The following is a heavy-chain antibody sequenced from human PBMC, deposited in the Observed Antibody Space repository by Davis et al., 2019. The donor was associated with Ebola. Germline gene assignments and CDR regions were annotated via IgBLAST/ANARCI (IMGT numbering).Heavy chain of an antibody. CDR3: ARHPHFDY. CDR1: GFTFSTYW. CDR2: IKQGGSES. Sequence: PGGSLRLSCAASGFTFSTYWMSWVRQAPGKGPEWVANIKQGGSESHYVDPVEGRFTISRDNAKNSLYLQMNSLRAEDTAMYYCARHPHFDYWGQGTLVTVSS. V-gene: IGHV3-7*01. J-gene: IGHJ4*02.